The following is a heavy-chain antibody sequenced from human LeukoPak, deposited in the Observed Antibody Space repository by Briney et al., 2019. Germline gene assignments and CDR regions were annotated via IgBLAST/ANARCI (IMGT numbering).Heavy chain of an antibody. J-gene: IGHJ6*03. D-gene: IGHD2-15*01. Sequence: ASVKVSCKASGYTFTSYDINWVRQATGQGLEWMGWMNPNSGNTGYAQKFQGRVTMTRNTSISTAYMELSSLRSEDTAVYYCARGEVRWSRGGGYYYYMDVWGKGTTVTVSS. CDR2: MNPNSGNT. V-gene: IGHV1-8*01. CDR1: GYTFTSYD. CDR3: ARGEVRWSRGGGYYYYMDV.